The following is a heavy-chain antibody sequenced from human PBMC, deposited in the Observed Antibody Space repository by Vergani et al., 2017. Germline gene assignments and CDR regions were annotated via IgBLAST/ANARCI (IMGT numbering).Heavy chain of an antibody. J-gene: IGHJ4*02. CDR3: AKDSLYDSSGTFDY. CDR2: ISYDGSNK. V-gene: IGHV3-30*18. Sequence: VQLVESGGGVVQPGRSLRLSCAASGFTFSSYGMHWVRQAPGKGLEWVAVISYDGSNKYYADSVKGRFTISRDNSKNTLYLQMNSLRAEDTAVYYCAKDSLYDSSGTFDYWGQGTLVTVSS. CDR1: GFTFSSYG. D-gene: IGHD3-22*01.